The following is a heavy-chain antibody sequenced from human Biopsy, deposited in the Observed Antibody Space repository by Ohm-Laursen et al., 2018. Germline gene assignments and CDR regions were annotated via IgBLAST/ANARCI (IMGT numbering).Heavy chain of an antibody. D-gene: IGHD3-16*02. Sequence: SLRLSCTSSGFTFPDYSMHWVRHAPETGLELVAVISYNGGDIGYGDSVMDRFTISRDNAKKSLSLQLHSLRLEDTALYYCAKGRSSMTDAFNMWGQGTMVTVSS. V-gene: IGHV3-9*01. CDR2: ISYNGGDI. CDR3: AKGRSSMTDAFNM. J-gene: IGHJ3*02. CDR1: GFTFPDYS.